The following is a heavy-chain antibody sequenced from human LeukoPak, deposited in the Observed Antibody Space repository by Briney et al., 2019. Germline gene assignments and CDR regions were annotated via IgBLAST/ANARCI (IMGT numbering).Heavy chain of an antibody. J-gene: IGHJ6*03. V-gene: IGHV1-18*01. CDR2: ISAYNGNT. D-gene: IGHD2/OR15-2a*01. Sequence: ASVKVSRKASGYTFTSYGIGWVRQAPGQGLEWMGWISAYNGNTNYAQKLQGRVTMTTDTSTSTAYMELRSLRSDDTAVYYCARGRGRGLSGYMDVWGKGTTVTVSS. CDR3: ARGRGRGLSGYMDV. CDR1: GYTFTSYG.